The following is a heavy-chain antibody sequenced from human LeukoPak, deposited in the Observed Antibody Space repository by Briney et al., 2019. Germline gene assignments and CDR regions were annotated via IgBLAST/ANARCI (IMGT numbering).Heavy chain of an antibody. CDR2: ISGSGGST. Sequence: PGGSLRLSCAASGFTFSSYAMSWVRQAPGKGLEWVSAISGSGGSTYYADSEKGRFTISRDNSKNTLYLQMNSLRAEDTAVYYCAKVNRGVLNYYFDYWGQGTLVTVSS. V-gene: IGHV3-23*01. CDR3: AKVNRGVLNYYFDY. D-gene: IGHD3-10*01. J-gene: IGHJ4*02. CDR1: GFTFSSYA.